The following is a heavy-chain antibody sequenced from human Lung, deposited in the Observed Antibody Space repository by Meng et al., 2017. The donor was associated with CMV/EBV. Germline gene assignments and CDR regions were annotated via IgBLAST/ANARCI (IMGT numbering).Heavy chain of an antibody. CDR1: GDSISSGEYF. D-gene: IGHD2-2*01. J-gene: IGHJ4*02. CDR2: MHYRGSA. CDR3: ARGELLWDY. Sequence: QLQSPVQGLVKSSATLHLTGTVSGDSISSGEYFWSWIRQPPGKGLEWIGYMHYRGSAFYNPSLKSRVTISVDTSKNQFSLKLSSVTAADTAVYFCARGELLWDYWGQGTLVTVSS. V-gene: IGHV4-30-4*01.